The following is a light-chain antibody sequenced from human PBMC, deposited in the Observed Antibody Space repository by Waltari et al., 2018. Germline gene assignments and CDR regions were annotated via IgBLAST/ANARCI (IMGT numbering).Light chain of an antibody. Sequence: DIVMTQSPDSLAVSLGERATINCKSSQNILYNSDNKNYLTWYQQKPGQPPKLLIYCASTRASGVPDRFSGSGSGTDFTLTISSLQAEDVAVYYCQQYYSTPWTFGQGTKVEIK. J-gene: IGKJ1*01. CDR2: CAS. CDR1: QNILYNSDNKNY. V-gene: IGKV4-1*01. CDR3: QQYYSTPWT.